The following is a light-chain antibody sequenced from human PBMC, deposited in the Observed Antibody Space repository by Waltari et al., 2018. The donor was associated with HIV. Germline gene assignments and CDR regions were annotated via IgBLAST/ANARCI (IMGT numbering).Light chain of an antibody. J-gene: IGLJ2*01. CDR1: SSDVGSYYI. Sequence: QSALTQPASVSGSPGQSITISCTGTSSDVGSYYIVSWYQQHPGKAPKLMIYEVSKRPSGVSNRFSGSKSGNTASLTISGLQAEEEADYYCCSYAGSSTFVVFGGGTKLTVL. V-gene: IGLV2-23*02. CDR2: EVS. CDR3: CSYAGSSTFVV.